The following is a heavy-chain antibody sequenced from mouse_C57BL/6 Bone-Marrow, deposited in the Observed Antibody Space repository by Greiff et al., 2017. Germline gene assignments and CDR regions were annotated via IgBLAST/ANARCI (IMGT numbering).Heavy chain of an antibody. CDR3: TYYGSSPRYFDV. V-gene: IGHV6-3*01. CDR1: GFTFSNYW. J-gene: IGHJ1*03. D-gene: IGHD1-1*01. CDR2: IRLKSDNYAT. Sequence: EVKLQESGGGLVQPGGSMKLSCVASGFTFSNYWMNWVRPSPEKGLEWVAQIRLKSDNYATHYAESVKGRFTISRDDSKSSVYLQMNNLRAEDTGIYYCTYYGSSPRYFDVWGTGTTVTVSS.